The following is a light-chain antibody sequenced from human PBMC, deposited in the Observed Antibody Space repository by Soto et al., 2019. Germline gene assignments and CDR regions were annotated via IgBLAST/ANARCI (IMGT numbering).Light chain of an antibody. CDR3: QGRTGWPPWT. Sequence: EIVLTQSPATLSLSPGGRATLSCRASQSVSLSLAWYQQKPGQAPRLLIYDASKRASGFPARFSGSGSGTDFTLTISSLGPEDFAVYYCQGRTGWPPWTFGQGTKVEIE. J-gene: IGKJ1*01. CDR2: DAS. V-gene: IGKV3-11*01. CDR1: QSVSLS.